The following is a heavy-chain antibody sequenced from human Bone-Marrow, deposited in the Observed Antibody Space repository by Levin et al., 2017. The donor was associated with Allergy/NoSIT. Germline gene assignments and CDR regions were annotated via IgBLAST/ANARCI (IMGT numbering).Heavy chain of an antibody. Sequence: GGSLRLSCAASAFTFTSYAMSWVRQAPGKGLEWVSTITGSGSTTYYADSVKGRFTISRDNSENTLYLQMKSLRAEDTAVYYCASGGWYGDDYWGQGTLVTVSS. CDR2: ITGSGSTT. D-gene: IGHD6-19*01. V-gene: IGHV3-23*01. CDR3: ASGGWYGDDY. J-gene: IGHJ4*02. CDR1: AFTFTSYA.